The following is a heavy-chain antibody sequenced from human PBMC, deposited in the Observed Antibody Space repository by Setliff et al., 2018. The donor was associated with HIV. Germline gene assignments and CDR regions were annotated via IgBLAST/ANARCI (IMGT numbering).Heavy chain of an antibody. D-gene: IGHD3-3*01. J-gene: IGHJ6*03. CDR1: GGTFSSYA. CDR2: IIPIFGTA. V-gene: IGHV1-69*06. CDR3: ARDPGEGGGGFLDWTIGYYYYMDV. Sequence: VASVKVSCKVSGGTFSSYAISWVRQAPGQGLEWMGRIIPIFGTANYAQKFQGRVTITADKSTSTAYMALSSLRSEDTAVYYCARDPGEGGGGFLDWTIGYYYYMDVWGKGATVTVSS.